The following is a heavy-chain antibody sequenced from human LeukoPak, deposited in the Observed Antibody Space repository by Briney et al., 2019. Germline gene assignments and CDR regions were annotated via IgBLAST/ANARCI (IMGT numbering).Heavy chain of an antibody. J-gene: IGHJ4*02. CDR3: ARSAGHFDY. CDR2: TYYRSKWHN. V-gene: IGHV6-1*01. CDR1: GDSLSINSAA. Sequence: SPTLSLTFAISGDSLSINSAAWNWVRQSPARGLEGLGRTYYRSKWHNDYTLSVKSPITLNPDTSKNQFSLQLNSVTPADIAVYYCARSAGHFDYWGQGTLVTVSS.